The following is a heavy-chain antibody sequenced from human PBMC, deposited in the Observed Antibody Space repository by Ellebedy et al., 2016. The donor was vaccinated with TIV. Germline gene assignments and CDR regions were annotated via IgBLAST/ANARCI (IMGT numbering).Heavy chain of an antibody. CDR1: GGTFSTYA. V-gene: IGHV1-69*04. J-gene: IGHJ6*02. CDR3: ARERDIVVVPAASQRAYGLDV. CDR2: IIPILGIA. D-gene: IGHD2-2*01. Sequence: AASVKVSCKASGGTFSTYAISWVRQAPGQGLEWMGRIIPILGIANYAQKFQGRVTVSADNSTITGYTELRSLRSEDTAVYYCARERDIVVVPAASQRAYGLDVWGQGTTVTVSS.